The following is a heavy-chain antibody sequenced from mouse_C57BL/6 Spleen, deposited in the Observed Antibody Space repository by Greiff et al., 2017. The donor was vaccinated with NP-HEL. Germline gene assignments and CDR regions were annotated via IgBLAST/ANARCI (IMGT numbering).Heavy chain of an antibody. V-gene: IGHV1-52*01. J-gene: IGHJ2*01. CDR1: GYTFTSYW. D-gene: IGHD2-2*01. CDR2: IDPSDSET. Sequence: VQLQQPGAELVRPGSSVKLSCKASGYTFTSYWMHWVKQRPIQGLEWIGNIDPSDSETHYNQKFKDKATLTVDKSSSTAYMQLSSLTSEDSAVYYCAREKMVTTGTFDYWGQGTTLTVSS. CDR3: AREKMVTTGTFDY.